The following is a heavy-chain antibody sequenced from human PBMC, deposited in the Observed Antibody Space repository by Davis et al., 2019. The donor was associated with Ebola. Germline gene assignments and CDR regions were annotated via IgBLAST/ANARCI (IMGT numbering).Heavy chain of an antibody. V-gene: IGHV4-59*01. J-gene: IGHJ4*02. CDR2: IYSSGST. CDR1: GGSISSYY. Sequence: PSETLSLTCTVSGGSISSYYWSWIRQPPGKGLEWMGYIYSSGSTTYNPSLKSRVTISVDTSKNRFSLKLGSVTGGDTAVFYCAGGGGMLYWWWPDNWGQGTLVTVSS. D-gene: IGHD2-8*02. CDR3: AGGGGMLYWWWPDN.